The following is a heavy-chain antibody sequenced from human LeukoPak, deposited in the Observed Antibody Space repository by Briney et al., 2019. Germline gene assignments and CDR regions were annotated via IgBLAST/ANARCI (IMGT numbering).Heavy chain of an antibody. Sequence: PGGSLRLSCAASGFTLSSYAMSWFRLAPGKGLEWVGFIRSKAYGGTTEYAASVKGRFTISRDDSKSIAYLQMNSLKTEDTAVYYCTRERDSSGWYTDYWGQGTLVTVSS. CDR3: TRERDSSGWYTDY. J-gene: IGHJ4*02. CDR1: GFTLSSYA. CDR2: IRSKAYGGTT. V-gene: IGHV3-49*03. D-gene: IGHD6-19*01.